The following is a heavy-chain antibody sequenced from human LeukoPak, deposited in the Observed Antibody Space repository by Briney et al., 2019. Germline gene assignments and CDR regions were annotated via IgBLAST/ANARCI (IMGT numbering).Heavy chain of an antibody. CDR3: ARALAGNYEY. CDR2: INSDGTTT. J-gene: IGHJ4*02. CDR1: GFTFSNYW. Sequence: GGSLRLSCAASGFTFSNYWMPWGRQGPGKGLVWVAGINSDGTTTDYADSVKGRFAISRDNAKNTLYLQMSSLRAEDTAVYYCARALAGNYEYWGQGTLVTVSS. V-gene: IGHV3-74*01.